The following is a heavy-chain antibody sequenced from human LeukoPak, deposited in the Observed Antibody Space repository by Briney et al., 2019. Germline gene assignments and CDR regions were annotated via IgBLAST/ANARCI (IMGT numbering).Heavy chain of an antibody. V-gene: IGHV3-48*01. CDR1: GFTFSSYN. CDR3: ARDHRMTTVTTYDY. D-gene: IGHD4-17*01. CDR2: ISSSSSTM. Sequence: GGSLRLSCAASGFTFSSYNMNWVRQAPGKGLEWVSYISSSSSTMYYGDSVKGRFTISRDNAKNSLYLQMNSLRAEDTAVYYCARDHRMTTVTTYDYWGQGTLVTVSS. J-gene: IGHJ4*02.